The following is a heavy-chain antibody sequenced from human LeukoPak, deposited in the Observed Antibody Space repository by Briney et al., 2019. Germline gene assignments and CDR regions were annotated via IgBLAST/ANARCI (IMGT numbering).Heavy chain of an antibody. Sequence: GGTLRLSCAASGVTFTNARMSWVRQAPGQGLECVCRIKRKTDGGTTDYAAPVKGRFTISRDDSKNTLYLQMNSLKTDDTAVYYCTTRRPQMVRGVPFDYWGQGALVTDSS. V-gene: IGHV3-15*01. CDR2: IKRKTDGGTT. CDR3: TTRRPQMVRGVPFDY. CDR1: GVTFTNAR. J-gene: IGHJ4*02. D-gene: IGHD3-10*01.